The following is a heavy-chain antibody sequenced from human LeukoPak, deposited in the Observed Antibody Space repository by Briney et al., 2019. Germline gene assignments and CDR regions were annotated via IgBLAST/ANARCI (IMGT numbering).Heavy chain of an antibody. CDR1: GGSISSSNW. CDR3: ARDPDVAAAGHNWFDP. J-gene: IGHJ5*02. D-gene: IGHD6-13*01. V-gene: IGHV4-4*02. CDR2: IYHSGST. Sequence: SVTLSLTCAVSGGSISSSNWWSWVRQPPGKGLEWIGEIYHSGSTNYNPSLKSRVTISVDKSKNQFSLKLSSVTAADTAVYYCARDPDVAAAGHNWFDPWGQGTLVTVSS.